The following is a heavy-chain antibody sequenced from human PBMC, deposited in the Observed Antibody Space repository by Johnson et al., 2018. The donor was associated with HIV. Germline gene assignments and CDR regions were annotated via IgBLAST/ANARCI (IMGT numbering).Heavy chain of an antibody. CDR1: GFIFDDYA. D-gene: IGHD1-26*01. J-gene: IGHJ3*02. Sequence: VQLVESGGGLVQPGGSLRLSCAGSGFIFDDYAMHWVRQTPGKGLEWVSGISWNSGSIDYADSVKGRFTISRDNAKNSLYLQMNSLRAEDTALYYCASQQWELGSHDAFDIWGQGTMVTVSS. CDR2: ISWNSGSI. CDR3: ASQQWELGSHDAFDI. V-gene: IGHV3-9*01.